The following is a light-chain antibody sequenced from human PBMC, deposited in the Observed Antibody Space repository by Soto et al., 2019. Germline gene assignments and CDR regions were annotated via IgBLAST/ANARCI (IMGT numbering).Light chain of an antibody. CDR1: QSVSSN. CDR3: QQYYNWPIT. J-gene: IGKJ5*01. Sequence: IVMTHSRATLSVSPGERATLSCRASQSVSSNLAWYQQKPGQAPRLLIYGASTRATGIPARFSGSGSGTEFTLTISSLQSEDFAVYYCQQYYNWPITFGEGTRLEIK. V-gene: IGKV3-15*01. CDR2: GAS.